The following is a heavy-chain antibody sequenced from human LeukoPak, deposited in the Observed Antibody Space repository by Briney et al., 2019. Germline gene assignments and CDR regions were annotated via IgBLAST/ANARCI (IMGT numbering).Heavy chain of an antibody. V-gene: IGHV4-39*01. CDR2: IYYSGST. Sequence: PSETLSLTCTVSGGSISSSSYYWGCIRQPPGKGLEWIGSIYYSGSTYYNPSLKSRVTISVDTSKNQFSLKPSSVTAADTAVYYCARQEPYYYGSGSFDYWGQGTLVTVSS. CDR1: GGSISSSSYY. CDR3: ARQEPYYYGSGSFDY. J-gene: IGHJ4*02. D-gene: IGHD3-10*01.